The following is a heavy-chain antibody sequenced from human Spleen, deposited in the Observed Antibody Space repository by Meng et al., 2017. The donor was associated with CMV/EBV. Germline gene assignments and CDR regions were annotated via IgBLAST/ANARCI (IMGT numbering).Heavy chain of an antibody. D-gene: IGHD3-16*01. CDR2: INPNSGGT. J-gene: IGHJ4*02. CDR3: AKTLLRIMITFGGVTLGY. V-gene: IGHV1-2*02. CDR1: TFTGYY. Sequence: TFTGYYMHWVRQAPGQGLEWMGWINPNSGGTNYAQKFQGRVTMTRDTSISTAYMELSRLRSDDTAVYYCAKTLLRIMITFGGVTLGYWGQGTLVTVSS.